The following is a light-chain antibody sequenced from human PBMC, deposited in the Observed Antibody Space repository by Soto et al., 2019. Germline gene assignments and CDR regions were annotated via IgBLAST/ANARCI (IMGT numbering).Light chain of an antibody. J-gene: IGLJ3*02. V-gene: IGLV1-44*01. CDR2: TNN. CDR3: ATWDDSLHVCV. Sequence: QSVLTQPPSASGTPGQRVTISCSGGESDTGSNTVYWFQQFPGTAPRLVIYTNNQRPSGVPDRFSGSKSGTSASLVISGLQSEDEADYYCATWDDSLHVCVFGGGTKLTVL. CDR1: ESDTGSNT.